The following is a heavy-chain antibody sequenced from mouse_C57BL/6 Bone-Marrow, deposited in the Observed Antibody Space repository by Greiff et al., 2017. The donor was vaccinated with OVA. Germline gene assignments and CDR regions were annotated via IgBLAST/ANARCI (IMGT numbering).Heavy chain of an antibody. V-gene: IGHV1-81*01. CDR1: GYTFTSYG. D-gene: IGHD1-1*01. J-gene: IGHJ2*01. CDR2: IYPRSGNT. Sequence: VQLQESGAELARPGASVKLSCKASGYTFTSYGISWVKQRTGQGLEWIGEIYPRSGNTYYNEKFKGKATLTADKSSSTAYMELRSLTSEDSAVYFCARWDYGSSYGYWGQGTTLTVSS. CDR3: ARWDYGSSYGY.